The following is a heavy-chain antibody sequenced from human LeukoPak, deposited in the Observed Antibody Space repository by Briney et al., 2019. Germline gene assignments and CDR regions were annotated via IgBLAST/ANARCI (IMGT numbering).Heavy chain of an antibody. CDR1: GYTLTELS. Sequence: ASVKVSCKVSGYTLTELSMHWVRQAPGKGLEWMGGFDPEDGETIYAQKFQGRVTMTEDTSTDTAYMELNSLRSEDTAVYYCVTDSDPWGPAAGTIDYWGQGTLVTVSS. CDR3: VTDSDPWGPAAGTIDY. J-gene: IGHJ4*02. CDR2: FDPEDGET. V-gene: IGHV1-24*01. D-gene: IGHD6-13*01.